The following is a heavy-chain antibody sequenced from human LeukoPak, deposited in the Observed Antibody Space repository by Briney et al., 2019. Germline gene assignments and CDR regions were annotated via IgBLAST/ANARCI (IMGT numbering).Heavy chain of an antibody. CDR2: INPNRGGT. D-gene: IGHD6-13*01. Sequence: ASVKVSCKASGYTFTGNYMHWVRQAPGQGLEWMGWINPNRGGTNYAQKFQGRVTMTRDTSISTAYMQLSRLRSDDTPVYYCARETPAHPPFTDMGAAGGCNPWGQGTGFTVSS. CDR1: GYTFTGNY. CDR3: ARETPAHPPFTDMGAAGGCNP. J-gene: IGHJ5*02. V-gene: IGHV1-2*02.